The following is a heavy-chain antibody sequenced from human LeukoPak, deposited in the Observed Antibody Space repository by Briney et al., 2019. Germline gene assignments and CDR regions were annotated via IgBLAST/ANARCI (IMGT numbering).Heavy chain of an antibody. CDR2: IYYSGST. CDR3: ARQGSGIRGFIWFDP. J-gene: IGHJ5*02. CDR1: GGSISSSSYY. D-gene: IGHD1-14*01. Sequence: SETLSLTCTVSGGSISSSSYYWGWIRQPPGKGLEWIGSIYYSGSTYYNPSLKSRVTISVDTSKNQFSLKLSSVTAADTAVYYCARQGSGIRGFIWFDPWGQGTLVTVSS. V-gene: IGHV4-39*01.